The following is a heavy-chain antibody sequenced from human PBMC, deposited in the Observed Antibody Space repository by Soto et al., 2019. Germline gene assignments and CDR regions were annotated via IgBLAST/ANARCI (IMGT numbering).Heavy chain of an antibody. D-gene: IGHD6-13*01. J-gene: IGHJ4*02. CDR3: AREKPYSSSWYHDD. Sequence: SETLSLTCSVSGASINTYWNWIRQPPGKGLEWIGYIYYSGTTNYNPSLKSRVTMSIDTSKNQFSLKLSSVTAADTAVYYCAREKPYSSSWYHDDWGQGTLVTVSS. CDR2: IYYSGTT. V-gene: IGHV4-59*12. CDR1: GASINTY.